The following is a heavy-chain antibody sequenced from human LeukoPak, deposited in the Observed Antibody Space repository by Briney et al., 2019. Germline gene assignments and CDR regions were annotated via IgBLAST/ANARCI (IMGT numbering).Heavy chain of an antibody. CDR1: GYTFTGYY. V-gene: IGHV1-2*02. D-gene: IGHD4-17*01. CDR2: INPNSGGT. Sequence: GASVKVSCKASGYTFTGYYMHWVRQAPGQGLEWMGWINPNSGGTNYAQKFQGRVTMTRDTSISTAYMELSRLRSDDTAVYYCARVWVLDYGDYVSYYYGMDVWGQGTTVTVSS. CDR3: ARVWVLDYGDYVSYYYGMDV. J-gene: IGHJ6*02.